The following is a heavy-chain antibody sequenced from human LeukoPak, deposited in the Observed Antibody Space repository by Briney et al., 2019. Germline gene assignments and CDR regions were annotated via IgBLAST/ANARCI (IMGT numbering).Heavy chain of an antibody. V-gene: IGHV3-72*01. Sequence: PGGSLRLSCVGSGFIFSDYYMDWVRQAPGKGLEWVGRIRNRVNNYATEYAASVNGRFAISRDDSTKSLFLRMNSLRAEDTAVYYCANYNWNYDNNWFDPWGQGTLVTVSS. J-gene: IGHJ5*02. CDR1: GFIFSDYY. D-gene: IGHD1-7*01. CDR2: IRNRVNNYAT. CDR3: ANYNWNYDNNWFDP.